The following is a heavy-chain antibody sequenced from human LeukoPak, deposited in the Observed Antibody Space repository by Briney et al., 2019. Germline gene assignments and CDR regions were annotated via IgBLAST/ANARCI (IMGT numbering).Heavy chain of an antibody. D-gene: IGHD6-19*01. Sequence: GGSLRLSCAASGFTVSSNYMSWVRQAPGKGLEWVSVIYSGGSTYYADSVKGGFTISRDNSKNTLYLQMNSLRAEDTAVYYCAREGSSGPGGYFDYWGQGTLVTVSS. CDR1: GFTVSSNY. V-gene: IGHV3-66*01. J-gene: IGHJ4*02. CDR2: IYSGGST. CDR3: AREGSSGPGGYFDY.